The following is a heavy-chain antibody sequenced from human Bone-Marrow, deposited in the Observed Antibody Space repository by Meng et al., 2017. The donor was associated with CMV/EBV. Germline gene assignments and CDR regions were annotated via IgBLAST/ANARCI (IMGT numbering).Heavy chain of an antibody. Sequence: GGSLRLSCAASGFTFDDYAMHWVRQAPGKGLEWVSGISWNSGSIGYADSVKGRLTISRDNSKNTLYLQMNTLRAEDTAVYYCARGWSGGVNYYFDYWGLGTLVTVSS. CDR2: ISWNSGSI. V-gene: IGHV3-9*01. J-gene: IGHJ4*02. CDR1: GFTFDDYA. D-gene: IGHD3-16*01. CDR3: ARGWSGGVNYYFDY.